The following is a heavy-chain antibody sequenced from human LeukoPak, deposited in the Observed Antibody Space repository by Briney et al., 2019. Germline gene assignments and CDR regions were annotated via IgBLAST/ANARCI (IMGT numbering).Heavy chain of an antibody. CDR1: GGSISSSSYY. CDR3: ARGRAFFD. CDR2: INNSGST. V-gene: IGHV4-39*07. J-gene: IGHJ4*02. D-gene: IGHD3-3*02. Sequence: KPSETLSLTCTVSGGSISSSSYYWGWIRQPPGKGLEWIGEINNSGSTNYNPSLKSRVTISRDTSKNQFSLKLSSVTAADTAVYYCARGRAFFDWGQGTLVTVSS.